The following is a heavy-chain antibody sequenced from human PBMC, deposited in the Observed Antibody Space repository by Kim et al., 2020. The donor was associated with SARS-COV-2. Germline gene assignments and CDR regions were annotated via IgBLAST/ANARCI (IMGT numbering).Heavy chain of an antibody. V-gene: IGHV3-7*01. CDR2: IKQDGSEK. D-gene: IGHD2-15*01. Sequence: GGSLRLSCAASGFTFSSYWMSWVRQAPGKGLEWVANIKQDGSEKYYVDSVKGRFTISRDNAKNSLYLQMNSLRAEDTAVYYCAREDIVVVVAAGDYYYYYGMDVWGQGTTVTVSS. J-gene: IGHJ6*02. CDR3: AREDIVVVVAAGDYYYYYGMDV. CDR1: GFTFSSYW.